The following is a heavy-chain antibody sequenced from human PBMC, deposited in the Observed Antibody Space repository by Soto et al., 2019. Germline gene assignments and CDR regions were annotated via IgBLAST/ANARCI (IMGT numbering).Heavy chain of an antibody. V-gene: IGHV3-23*01. CDR1: GFTFSSYA. D-gene: IGHD6-19*01. CDR3: VRATRGWYAWFDP. CDR2: ISGSGGST. Sequence: GGSLRLSCAASGFTFSSYAMSWVRQAPGKGLEWVSAISGSGGSTYYADSVKGRFTISRDNSKNTLYLQMNSLRVEDTAIYYCVRATRGWYAWFDPWGQGTLVTVSS. J-gene: IGHJ5*02.